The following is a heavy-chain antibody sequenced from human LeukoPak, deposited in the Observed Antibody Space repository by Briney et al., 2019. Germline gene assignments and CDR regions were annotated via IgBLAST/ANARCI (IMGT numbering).Heavy chain of an antibody. CDR2: IWYDGSNK. CDR1: GFTFSSYG. J-gene: IGHJ4*02. D-gene: IGHD6-6*01. Sequence: GGSLRLSCAASGFTFSSYGMRWVRQAPGKGLEWVAFIWYDGSNKYYADSVKGRFTISRDNSKNTLYLQMNSLRAEDTAVYYCAKYSSSTEDYWGQGTLVTVSS. V-gene: IGHV3-30*02. CDR3: AKYSSSTEDY.